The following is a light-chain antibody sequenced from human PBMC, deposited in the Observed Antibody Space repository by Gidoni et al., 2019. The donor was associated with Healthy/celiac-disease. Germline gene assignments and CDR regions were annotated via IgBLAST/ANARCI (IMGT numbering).Light chain of an antibody. Sequence: QCPLSLPVTPGEPASISCRSSQSLLHSNGYNYLDWYLQKPGQSPQLLIYLGSNRASGVPDRFSGSGSGTDFTLKISRVEAEDVGVYYCMQALQTPLTFGGGTKVEIK. J-gene: IGKJ4*01. CDR2: LGS. CDR3: MQALQTPLT. CDR1: QSLLHSNGYNY. V-gene: IGKV2-28*01.